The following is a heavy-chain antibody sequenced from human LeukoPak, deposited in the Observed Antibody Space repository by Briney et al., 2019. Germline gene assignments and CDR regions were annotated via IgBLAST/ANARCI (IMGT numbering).Heavy chain of an antibody. J-gene: IGHJ4*02. V-gene: IGHV3-21*01. Sequence: PGGSLRLSCAASGFTLSSYSLNCVRQAPGKGLECVSSISSSSSYIYYAHSVKGRFTISRDNAKNSLYLQMNSLRAEEAAVYYCARGYCSGGSCYWSNYWGQGTLVTVSS. CDR2: ISSSSSYI. CDR3: ARGYCSGGSCYWSNY. CDR1: GFTLSSYS. D-gene: IGHD2-15*01.